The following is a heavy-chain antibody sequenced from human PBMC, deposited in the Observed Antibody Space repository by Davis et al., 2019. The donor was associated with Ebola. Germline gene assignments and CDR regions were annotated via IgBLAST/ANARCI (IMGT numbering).Heavy chain of an antibody. CDR2: ISGSGGST. CDR1: GFTFSSYA. Sequence: PGGSLRLSCAASGFTFSSYAMSWVRQAPGKGLEWVSAISGSGGSTYYADSVKGRFTISRDNSKNTLYLQMNSLRAEDTAVYYCAKDPDIVVVPAAYFDPWGQGTLVTVSS. V-gene: IGHV3-23*01. J-gene: IGHJ5*02. D-gene: IGHD2-2*01. CDR3: AKDPDIVVVPAAYFDP.